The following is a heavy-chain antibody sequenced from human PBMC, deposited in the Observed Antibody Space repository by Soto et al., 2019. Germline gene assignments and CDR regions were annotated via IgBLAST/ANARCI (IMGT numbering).Heavy chain of an antibody. CDR1: GFSLRTSGVG. V-gene: IGHV2-5*01. CDR3: AKSGSSGWYGWFDP. J-gene: IGHJ5*02. D-gene: IGHD6-19*01. CDR2: IYWNDDK. Sequence: QITLKESGPTLVKPTQTLTLTCIFSGFSLRTSGVGVGWIRQPPGKALEWLGFIYWNDDKRYSPSLKSRLTITKDTSKNQVVLTMTNMDPVDTATYYCAKSGSSGWYGWFDPWGQGTLVTVSS.